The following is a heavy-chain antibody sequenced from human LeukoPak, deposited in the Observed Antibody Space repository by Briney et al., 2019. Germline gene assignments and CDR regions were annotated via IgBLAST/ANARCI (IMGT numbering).Heavy chain of an antibody. CDR3: ARRRVVYYYYGMDV. D-gene: IGHD3-10*01. CDR1: GGTFSSYA. V-gene: IGHV1-69*13. Sequence: SVKVSCKASGGTFSSYAISWVRQAPGQGLEWMGGIVPIFGTANYAQKFQGRVTITADESTSTAYMELSSLRSEDTAVYYCARRRVVYYYYGMDVWGQGTTVTVSS. J-gene: IGHJ6*02. CDR2: IVPIFGTA.